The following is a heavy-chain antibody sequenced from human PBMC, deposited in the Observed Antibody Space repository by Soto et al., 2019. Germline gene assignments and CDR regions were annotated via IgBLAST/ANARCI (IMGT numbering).Heavy chain of an antibody. CDR1: GYTFTGYY. D-gene: IGHD6-6*01. CDR3: ARSLSTIGARPDY. J-gene: IGHJ4*02. V-gene: IGHV1-2*02. Sequence: QVQLVQSGAEVKKPGASVKVSCKASGYTFTGYYLHWVRQAPGQGLEYMGWINPNTGGTKYTQKFQGRVTMTRDTSTSTAYMELSSLSSDDTAVFYCARSLSTIGARPDYWGQGTLVTVSS. CDR2: INPNTGGT.